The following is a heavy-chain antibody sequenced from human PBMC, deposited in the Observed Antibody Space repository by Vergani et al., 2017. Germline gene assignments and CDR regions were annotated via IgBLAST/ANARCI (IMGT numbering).Heavy chain of an antibody. D-gene: IGHD3-22*01. Sequence: QVQLVESGGGVVQPGRSLRLSCAASGFTFSSYAMHWVRQAPGKGLEGVAVISDDGSNKYYADSVKGRFTISRDNSKNTLYMQMNSLRAEAKAVYYCARDLTPFRYYYDSSGYFLDYWGQGTLVTVSS. CDR1: GFTFSSYA. J-gene: IGHJ4*02. CDR3: ARDLTPFRYYYDSSGYFLDY. CDR2: ISDDGSNK. V-gene: IGHV3-30-3*01.